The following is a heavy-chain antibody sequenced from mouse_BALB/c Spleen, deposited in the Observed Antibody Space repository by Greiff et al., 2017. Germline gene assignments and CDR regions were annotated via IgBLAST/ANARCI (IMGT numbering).Heavy chain of an antibody. D-gene: IGHD1-1*02. CDR1: GFNIKDYY. Sequence: EVQRVESGAELVRPGALVKLSCKASGFNIKDYYMHWVKQRPEQGLEWIGWIDPENGNTIYDPKFQGKASITADTSSNTAYLQLSSLTSEDTAVYYCARQGGLYYFDYWGQGTTLTVSS. V-gene: IGHV14-1*02. CDR3: ARQGGLYYFDY. J-gene: IGHJ2*01. CDR2: IDPENGNT.